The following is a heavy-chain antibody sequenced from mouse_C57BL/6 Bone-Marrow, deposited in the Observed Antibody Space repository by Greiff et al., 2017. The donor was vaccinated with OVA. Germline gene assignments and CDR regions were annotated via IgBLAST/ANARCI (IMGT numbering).Heavy chain of an antibody. CDR3: ARRDWDGFDY. Sequence: DVQLVESGGGLVQPGGSLKLSCAASGFTFSDYYMYWVRQTPEKRLEWVAYISNGGGSTYYPDTVKGRFTISRETAKNTLYLQMSRLKSEDTAMYYCARRDWDGFDYWGQGTTLTVSS. CDR1: GFTFSDYY. CDR2: ISNGGGST. D-gene: IGHD4-1*01. V-gene: IGHV5-12*01. J-gene: IGHJ2*01.